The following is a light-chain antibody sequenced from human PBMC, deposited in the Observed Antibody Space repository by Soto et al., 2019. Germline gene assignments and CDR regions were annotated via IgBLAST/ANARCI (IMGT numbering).Light chain of an antibody. CDR3: SSCTGSSTLV. CDR1: SSDVGGYKY. Sequence: QSALTQPASVSGSPRQSITISCTGTSSDVGGYKYVSWYQQHPGKAPKLMIYDVTNRPSGVSNRFSGSKSGNTASLTISGLQADDEADYYCSSCTGSSTLVFGGGTKLTVL. V-gene: IGLV2-14*03. CDR2: DVT. J-gene: IGLJ2*01.